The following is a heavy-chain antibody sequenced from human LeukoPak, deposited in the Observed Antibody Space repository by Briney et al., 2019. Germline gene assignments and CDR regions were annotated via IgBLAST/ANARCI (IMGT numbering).Heavy chain of an antibody. CDR1: GASITDDIYY. CDR2: IHTSGST. Sequence: SETLSLTCTVSGASITDDIYYWSWIRPPAGKALEWIGRIHTSGSTDYNPSLKSRVTISMDKAKDHFSLRLTSVTAADTAVYFCARAGMAASAFRLHWGQGTLVTVSS. V-gene: IGHV4-61*02. J-gene: IGHJ4*02. D-gene: IGHD6-13*01. CDR3: ARAGMAASAFRLH.